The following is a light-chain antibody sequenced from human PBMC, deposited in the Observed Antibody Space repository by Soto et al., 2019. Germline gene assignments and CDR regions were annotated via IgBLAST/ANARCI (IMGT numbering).Light chain of an antibody. V-gene: IGKV4-1*01. J-gene: IGKJ3*01. CDR1: QSVLHSSNNKNY. CDR3: QQYYSTPIT. Sequence: DIVMTQSPDSLAVSLGERATINCKSSQSVLHSSNNKNYLTWYQQKPGQPPKLLIYWASTRESGVPDRFSGSGSWTDFTLTISSLQAEDVAVYYCQQYYSTPITFGPGTKVDIK. CDR2: WAS.